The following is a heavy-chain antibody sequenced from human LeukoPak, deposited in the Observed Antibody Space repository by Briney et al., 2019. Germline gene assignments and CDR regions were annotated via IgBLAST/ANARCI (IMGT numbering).Heavy chain of an antibody. CDR1: GGSLSYYY. CDR2: INHRGRT. D-gene: IGHD3-22*01. Sequence: PSETLSLTCAVYGGSLSYYYWNWIRQPPGKGLEWIGEINHRGRTSFNPSLNSRLTISVDTSKNQFSLKLSSVTAADTAVYYCAREYDSSGYYYGYFDYWGQGTLVTVSS. J-gene: IGHJ4*02. CDR3: AREYDSSGYYYGYFDY. V-gene: IGHV4-34*01.